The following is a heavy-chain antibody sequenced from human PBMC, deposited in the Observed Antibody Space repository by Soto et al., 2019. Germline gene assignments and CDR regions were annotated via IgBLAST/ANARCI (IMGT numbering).Heavy chain of an antibody. CDR1: GFTFSNYG. CDR2: IWYDGSNK. Sequence: QVQLVESGGGVVQPGRSLRLSCAASGFTFSNYGMQWVHQAPGKGLEWVAVIWYDGSNKYYADSVKGRFTISRDNSKNTLYLQMNSLRAEDTAVYYCARDPMRGYSGSDEGQPEVYYYYYAMDVWGQGTTVTVSS. J-gene: IGHJ6*02. D-gene: IGHD5-12*01. V-gene: IGHV3-33*01. CDR3: ARDPMRGYSGSDEGQPEVYYYYYAMDV.